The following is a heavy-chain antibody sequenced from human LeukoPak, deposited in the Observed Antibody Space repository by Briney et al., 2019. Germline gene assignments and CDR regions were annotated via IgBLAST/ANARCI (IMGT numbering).Heavy chain of an antibody. Sequence: GGSLRLSCAASGFTFSTSWMSWVRQAPGKGLEWVATIKQDGSEKYYVDSVKGRFTISRDNAKISLYLQMNSLRAEDTAVYYCARGAYTGSPTSFDYWGQGTLVTVSS. CDR2: IKQDGSEK. CDR3: ARGAYTGSPTSFDY. CDR1: GFTFSTSW. D-gene: IGHD1-26*01. J-gene: IGHJ4*02. V-gene: IGHV3-7*04.